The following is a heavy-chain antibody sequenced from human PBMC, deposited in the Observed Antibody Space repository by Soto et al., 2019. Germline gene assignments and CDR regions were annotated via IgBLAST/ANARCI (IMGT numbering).Heavy chain of an antibody. CDR3: AREFCSGGNCYTYYFDP. Sequence: WGSLRLSCAASGLTFNRYWIHLFRHSPVKGLVWVSHINTDGSNTNYADSVKGRFTISRDNAKSTLFLQMNSLRDEDTAVYYCAREFCSGGNCYTYYFDPWGQGIPVTVSS. CDR2: INTDGSNT. D-gene: IGHD2-15*01. CDR1: GLTFNRYW. J-gene: IGHJ5*02. V-gene: IGHV3-74*01.